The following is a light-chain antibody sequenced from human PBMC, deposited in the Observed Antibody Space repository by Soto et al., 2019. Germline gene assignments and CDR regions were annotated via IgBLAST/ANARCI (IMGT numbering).Light chain of an antibody. CDR1: QSVSGW. J-gene: IGKJ2*01. Sequence: DIQMTQSPSTLSASVGDRVAITCRASQSVSGWLAWYQQKPGKVPKLLSYQASTLEDGVPARFSGSGSGTEFTLTISSLQPDDSATYYCQHYNDDSYTFGPGNNWEIK. CDR2: QAS. CDR3: QHYNDDSYT. V-gene: IGKV1-5*03.